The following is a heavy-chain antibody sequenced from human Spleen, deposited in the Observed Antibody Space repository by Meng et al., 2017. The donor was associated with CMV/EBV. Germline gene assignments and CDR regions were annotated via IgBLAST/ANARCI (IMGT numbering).Heavy chain of an antibody. CDR1: GFTFSSCT. Sequence: GESLKISCAASGFTFSSCTMNWVRQAPGKGLEWVSSLSSGNSYTYYADSVKGRFTISRDNAKNSLYLQMSSLRAEDTAVYYCARDPPLNSNFYYGMDVWGQGTTGTVSS. D-gene: IGHD4-11*01. J-gene: IGHJ6*02. V-gene: IGHV3-21*01. CDR3: ARDPPLNSNFYYGMDV. CDR2: LSSGNSYT.